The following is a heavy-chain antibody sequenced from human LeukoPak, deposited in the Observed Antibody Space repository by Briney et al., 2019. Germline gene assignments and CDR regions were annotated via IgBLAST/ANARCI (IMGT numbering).Heavy chain of an antibody. CDR1: GYTFTSYY. CDR3: ARQSLVTVSFDY. CDR2: INPSGGST. V-gene: IGHV1-46*01. Sequence: ASVKVSCKASGYTFTSYYMHWVRQAPGQGLEWMGMINPSGGSTSYAQKFQGRVTMTRDMSTSTVYMELSSLRSEDTAVYYCARQSLVTVSFDYWGQGTLVTVSS. D-gene: IGHD2-21*02. J-gene: IGHJ4*02.